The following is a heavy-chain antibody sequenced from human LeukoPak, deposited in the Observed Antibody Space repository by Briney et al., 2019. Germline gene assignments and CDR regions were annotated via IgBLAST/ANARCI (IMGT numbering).Heavy chain of an antibody. CDR2: IYSSGSS. V-gene: IGHV4-61*09. CDR3: ARRKTGEYYSDFDY. Sequence: SETLSLTCTVSDGSVSSGSYYWSWIRQPAGKGLEWIGHIYSSGSSNYNPSLKSRVTISVDTSKNQFSLKLSSVTAADTAVYYCARRKTGEYYSDFDYWGQGTLVTVSS. CDR1: DGSVSSGSYY. J-gene: IGHJ4*02. D-gene: IGHD7-27*01.